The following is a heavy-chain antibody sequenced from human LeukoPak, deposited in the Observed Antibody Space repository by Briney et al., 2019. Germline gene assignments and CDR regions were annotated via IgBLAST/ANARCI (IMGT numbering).Heavy chain of an antibody. CDR2: INPKSGGT. CDR3: ASLGATTLYYYGMDV. Sequence: ASVKVSCKASGYTFTDYYMHWVRQAPRQGLEGMGWINPKSGGTSYAQKFQGRVSMTRDTSISTVYMELSSLRSDDTAVYYCASLGATTLYYYGMDVWGQGTTVTVSS. J-gene: IGHJ6*02. CDR1: GYTFTDYY. V-gene: IGHV1-2*02. D-gene: IGHD1-26*01.